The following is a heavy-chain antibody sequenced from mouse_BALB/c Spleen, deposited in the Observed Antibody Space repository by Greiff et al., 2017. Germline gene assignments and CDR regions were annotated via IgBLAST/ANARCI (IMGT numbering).Heavy chain of an antibody. CDR1: GFTFSSYW. V-gene: IGHV6-6*02. D-gene: IGHD3-1*01. J-gene: IGHJ4*01. Sequence: EVKLVESGGGLVQPGGSMKLSCVASGFTFSSYWMSWVRQSPEKGLEWVAEIRLKSDNYATHYAESVKGKFTISRDDSKSRLYLQMNSLRAEDTGIYYCTAARAGAMDYWGQGTSVTVSS. CDR2: IRLKSDNYAT. CDR3: TAARAGAMDY.